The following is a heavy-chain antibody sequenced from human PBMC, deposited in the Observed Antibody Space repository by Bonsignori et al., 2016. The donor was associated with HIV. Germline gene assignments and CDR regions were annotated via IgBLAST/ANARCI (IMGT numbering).Heavy chain of an antibody. V-gene: IGHV3-21*06. CDR1: GISFSTYT. CDR2: ISNSGSYI. Sequence: EVQLVESGGGLVKPGGSLRLSCAASGISFSTYTMNWVRQAPGKGLEWVASISNSGSYIYYADSVKGRFTTSRDNAKNLLFLQMNNLRAEDTALYYCTRAWRDSWYDPQAFDIW. J-gene: IGHJ3*02. CDR3: TRAWRDSWYDPQAFDI. D-gene: IGHD6-13*01.